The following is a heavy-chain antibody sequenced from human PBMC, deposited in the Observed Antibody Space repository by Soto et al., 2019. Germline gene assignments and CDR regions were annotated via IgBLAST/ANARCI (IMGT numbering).Heavy chain of an antibody. D-gene: IGHD3-16*01. CDR1: GFKFRSDE. CDR2: ILHSGDII. CDR3: ATRLSVSYGPLFDQ. V-gene: IGHV3-48*03. Sequence: EVQLVESGGGLVQPGGSLTLACAGYGFKFRSDEMNWVRQAPGKGLEWLSFILHSGDIIYYADSIKGRFTISRDNAKNLLYLHMNSLRVEDTAIYYCATRLSVSYGPLFDQWGQATLVTVSS. J-gene: IGHJ4*02.